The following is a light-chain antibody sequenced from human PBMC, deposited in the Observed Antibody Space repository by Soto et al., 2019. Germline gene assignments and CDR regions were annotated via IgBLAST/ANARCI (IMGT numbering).Light chain of an antibody. Sequence: DVQMTQSPSSLSASVGDRVTIACRASQGILNYLAWYQQKPGKVPRLLIYGASTLHSGVPSRFSGTGSGTDFTLTISSLQPEDVATYYCQNYKSGPRTFGQGTRVDLK. J-gene: IGKJ1*01. V-gene: IGKV1-27*01. CDR3: QNYKSGPRT. CDR1: QGILNY. CDR2: GAS.